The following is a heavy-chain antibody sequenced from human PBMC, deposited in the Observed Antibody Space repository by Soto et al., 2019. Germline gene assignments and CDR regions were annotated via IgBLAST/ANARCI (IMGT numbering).Heavy chain of an antibody. D-gene: IGHD3-22*01. V-gene: IGHV1-46*04. CDR1: GYTFTGYQ. Sequence: RASVKVSCKASGYTFTGYQINWMRKAPGQGLEWMGIINPFSGSTAYAQKLQGRVTMTRDTSTSAVYMELSSLRSEDTAVYYCARGSSYYYESSGSPEYIQHWGQGTLVTVSS. J-gene: IGHJ1*01. CDR3: ARGSSYYYESSGSPEYIQH. CDR2: INPFSGST.